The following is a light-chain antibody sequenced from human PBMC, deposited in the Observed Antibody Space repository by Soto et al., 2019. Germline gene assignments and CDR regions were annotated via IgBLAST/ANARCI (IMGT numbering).Light chain of an antibody. CDR2: AAS. Sequence: DIQMTQSPTSLSASVGDRVTITCRAGQSISSYLNWYQQKPGQAPKLLISAASSLQSGVPSRFSGSGAGTDFTLTISSLQPEDSANYYCQQSYSTPRTFGQGTKVEIK. CDR1: QSISSY. J-gene: IGKJ1*01. V-gene: IGKV1-39*01. CDR3: QQSYSTPRT.